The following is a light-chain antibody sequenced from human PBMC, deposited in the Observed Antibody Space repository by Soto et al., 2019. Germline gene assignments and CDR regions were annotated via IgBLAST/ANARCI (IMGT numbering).Light chain of an antibody. Sequence: QSMLTPPASVYGSPGQSITTSCTGTSSDVGSYSLLSWYQHHPGKAPKLIIYEDIKGPSGVSNRFSGSKSGNTASLRISGLQAEDEADYYCYTYAGGSTYLFGTGTKVTVL. J-gene: IGLJ1*01. CDR3: YTYAGGSTYL. CDR1: SSDVGSYSL. V-gene: IGLV2-23*01. CDR2: EDI.